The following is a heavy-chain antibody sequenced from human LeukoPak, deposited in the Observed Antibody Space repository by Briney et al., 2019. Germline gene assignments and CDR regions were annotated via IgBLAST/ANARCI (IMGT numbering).Heavy chain of an antibody. J-gene: IGHJ4*02. CDR1: GFTFSSYA. CDR3: ARAGYGDYYFDY. CDR2: IYSGGST. V-gene: IGHV3-53*01. Sequence: GGSLRLFCAASGFTFSSYAMHWVRQAPGKGLEWVSVIYSGGSTYYADSVKGRFTISRDNSKNTLYLQMNSLRAEDTAVYYCARAGYGDYYFDYWGQGTLVTVSS. D-gene: IGHD4-17*01.